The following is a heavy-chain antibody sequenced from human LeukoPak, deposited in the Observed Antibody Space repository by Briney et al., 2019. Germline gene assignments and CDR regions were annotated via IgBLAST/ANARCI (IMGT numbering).Heavy chain of an antibody. Sequence: SETLSLTCTVSGGSISSYYWSWIRQPPGKGLEWSGYIYYSGSTNYNPSLKSRVTISVDTSKNQFSLKLSSVTAADTAVYYCARRRRADYYGSGFDYWGQGTLVTVSS. CDR2: IYYSGST. J-gene: IGHJ4*02. D-gene: IGHD3-10*01. V-gene: IGHV4-59*08. CDR3: ARRRRADYYGSGFDY. CDR1: GGSISSYY.